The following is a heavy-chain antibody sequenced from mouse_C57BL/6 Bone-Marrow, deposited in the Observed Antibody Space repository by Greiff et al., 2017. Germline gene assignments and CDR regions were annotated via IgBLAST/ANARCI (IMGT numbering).Heavy chain of an antibody. CDR3: AGHAVCNYLYAMDY. CDR1: GFSLTSYG. CDR2: IWSDGST. J-gene: IGHJ4*01. Sequence: VQLQESGPGLVAPSQSLSITCTVSGFSLTSYGVHWVRQPPGKGLEWLGVIWSDGSTTYNSALKSRLSISKDNSKSQVFLKMNSLQTDDTAMYYCAGHAVCNYLYAMDYWGQGTSVTVSS. D-gene: IGHD2-1*01. V-gene: IGHV2-6-1*01.